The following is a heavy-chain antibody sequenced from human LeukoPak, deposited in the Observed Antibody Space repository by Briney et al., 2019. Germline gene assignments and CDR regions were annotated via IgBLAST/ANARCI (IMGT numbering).Heavy chain of an antibody. CDR2: IYPGDSDT. Sequence: GAPLKISCKGSGSRFTSYWIGWVRQMPGKGLGWMGIIYPGDSDTRYSPSFQGQVTISADKSITTAYLQWSSLKASDSAMYYCARQNGDYFYAFDIWGQGTKVTVPS. CDR1: GSRFTSYW. D-gene: IGHD4-17*01. V-gene: IGHV5-51*01. CDR3: ARQNGDYFYAFDI. J-gene: IGHJ3*02.